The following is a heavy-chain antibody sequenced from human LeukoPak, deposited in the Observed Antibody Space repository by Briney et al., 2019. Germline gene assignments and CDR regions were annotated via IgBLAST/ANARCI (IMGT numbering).Heavy chain of an antibody. V-gene: IGHV1-2*02. CDR2: INPNSGGT. Sequence: RASVKVSCKASGYTFTGYYMHWVRQAPGQGLEWMGWINPNSGGTNYAQKFQGRVTMTRDTSISTAYMELSRLRSDDTAVYYCAAQGILEWLGYFDYWGQGTLVTVSS. D-gene: IGHD3-3*01. J-gene: IGHJ4*02. CDR3: AAQGILEWLGYFDY. CDR1: GYTFTGYY.